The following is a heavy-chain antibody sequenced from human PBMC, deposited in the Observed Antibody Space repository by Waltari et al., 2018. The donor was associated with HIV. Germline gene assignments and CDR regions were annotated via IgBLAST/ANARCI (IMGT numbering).Heavy chain of an antibody. CDR1: GFSVSNHW. J-gene: IGHJ4*02. V-gene: IGHV3-74*01. Sequence: VQLVESGGGSIKTGGSLRLSCTASGFSVSNHWMDWVRQGPGKGLVWVARLNSDASSRNYAEAVKGRFVISRDNARNTVYLQLNSLRVEDTAMYFCARASHYIEFSTFDGDYYFDVWGRGTRVAVSS. D-gene: IGHD2-15*01. CDR2: LNSDASSR. CDR3: ARASHYIEFSTFDGDYYFDV.